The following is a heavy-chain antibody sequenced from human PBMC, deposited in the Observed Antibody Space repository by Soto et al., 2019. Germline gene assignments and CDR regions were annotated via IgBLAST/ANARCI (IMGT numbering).Heavy chain of an antibody. CDR2: FYYSGST. CDR3: ARSVFP. CDR1: GGSISTGGYY. V-gene: IGHV4-31*03. J-gene: IGHJ5*02. Sequence: QVQLQESGPGLVKPSQTLSLTCTVSGGSISTGGYYWNWIRQHPGKGLEWIGYFYYSGSTYYNPSLKSRVSISGNRSKNKCSLKMSSVTAADTAVYYCARSVFPWGQGTLVTVSS.